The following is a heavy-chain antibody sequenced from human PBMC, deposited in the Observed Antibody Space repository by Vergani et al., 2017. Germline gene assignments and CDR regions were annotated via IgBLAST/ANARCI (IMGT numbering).Heavy chain of an antibody. V-gene: IGHV3-21*01. J-gene: IGHJ5*02. D-gene: IGHD5-12*01. CDR1: GGSISSSN. CDR3: ARDFLATSVP. Sequence: VQLQESGPGLVKPSGTLSLTCAVSGGSISSSNWWSWVRQPPGKGLEWVSSISSSSSYIYYADSVKGRFTISRDNAKNSLYLQMNSLRAEGTAVYYCARDFLATSVPWGQGTLVTVSS. CDR2: ISSSSSYI.